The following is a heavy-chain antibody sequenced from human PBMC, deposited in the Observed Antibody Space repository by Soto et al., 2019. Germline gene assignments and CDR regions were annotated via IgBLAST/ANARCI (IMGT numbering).Heavy chain of an antibody. CDR1: GFTFSSYW. J-gene: IGHJ4*02. D-gene: IGHD6-19*01. Sequence: GGSLRLSCAASGFTFSSYWIHWGRQAPGKGLVWVSRINSDGSSTSYADSVKGRFTISRDNAKNTLYLQMNSLRAEDTAVYYCARASSSGWYWEIDYWGQGTLVTVSS. CDR2: INSDGSST. V-gene: IGHV3-74*01. CDR3: ARASSSGWYWEIDY.